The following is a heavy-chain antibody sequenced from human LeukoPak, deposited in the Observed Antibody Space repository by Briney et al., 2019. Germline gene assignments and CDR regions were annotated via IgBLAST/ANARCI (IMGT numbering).Heavy chain of an antibody. D-gene: IGHD6-13*01. Sequence: PSETLSLTCTVSGVSISTYYWSWIRQPPGKGLEWVGYIYYSGNTTYNPSLKSRDTISVDTSKNQFSLKLISVTAAVTALYDGVRVFSSWSFDYRVGGTLATVSS. CDR1: GVSISTYY. J-gene: IGHJ4*02. CDR2: IYYSGNT. V-gene: IGHV4-59*01. CDR3: VRVFSSWSFDY.